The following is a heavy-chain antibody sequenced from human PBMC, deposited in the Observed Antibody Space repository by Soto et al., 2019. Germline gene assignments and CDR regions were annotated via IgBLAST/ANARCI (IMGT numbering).Heavy chain of an antibody. V-gene: IGHV1-3*01. CDR3: ARSAHCSGGSCYSPFDY. CDR2: INAGNGNT. D-gene: IGHD2-15*01. CDR1: GYTFTSYA. J-gene: IGHJ4*02. Sequence: ASVKVSCKASGYTFTSYAMHWVRQAPGQRLEWMGWINAGNGNTKYSRKFQGRVTITRDTSASTAYMELSSLRSEDTAVYYCARSAHCSGGSCYSPFDYWGQGTLVTVSS.